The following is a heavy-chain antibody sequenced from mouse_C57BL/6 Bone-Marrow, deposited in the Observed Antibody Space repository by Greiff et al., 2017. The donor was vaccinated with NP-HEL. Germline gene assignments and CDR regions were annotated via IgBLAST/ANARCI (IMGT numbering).Heavy chain of an antibody. CDR1: GYTFTDYY. CDR3: AREGYYSNSWFAY. D-gene: IGHD2-5*01. J-gene: IGHJ3*01. CDR2: IYPGSGNT. Sequence: VQLQQSGAELVRPGASVKLSCKASGYTFTDYYINWVKQRPGQGLEWIARIYPGSGNTYYNEKFKGNATLTAEKSSSTAYMQLSSLTSEDSAVYFCAREGYYSNSWFAYWGQGTLVTVSA. V-gene: IGHV1-76*01.